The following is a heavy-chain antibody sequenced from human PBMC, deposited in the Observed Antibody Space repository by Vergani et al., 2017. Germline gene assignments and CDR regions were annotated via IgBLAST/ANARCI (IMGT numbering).Heavy chain of an antibody. CDR2: ISGSGGST. D-gene: IGHD3-9*01. J-gene: IGHJ4*02. V-gene: IGHV3-23*01. Sequence: EMQLLESGGGLVQPGGSLRLSCAASGFTFSSYAMSWVRQAPGKGLEWVSAISGSGGSTYYADSVKGRFTISRDNSKNTLYLQMNSLRAEDTAVYYCAKGFLPYDILTGYYPYFDYWGQGTLVTVSS. CDR1: GFTFSSYA. CDR3: AKGFLPYDILTGYYPYFDY.